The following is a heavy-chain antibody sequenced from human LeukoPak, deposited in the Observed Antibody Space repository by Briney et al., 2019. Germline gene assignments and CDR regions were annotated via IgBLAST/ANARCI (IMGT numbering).Heavy chain of an antibody. CDR2: IYSGGST. V-gene: IGHV3-66*01. Sequence: GGSLRLSCAASGFTVSSNYMSWVRQAPGKGLEWVSVIYSGGSTYYADSVKGRFTIPRDNSKNTLYLQMNSLRAEDTAVYYCARGDYGDPVDYWGQGTLVTVSS. CDR1: GFTVSSNY. CDR3: ARGDYGDPVDY. D-gene: IGHD4-17*01. J-gene: IGHJ4*02.